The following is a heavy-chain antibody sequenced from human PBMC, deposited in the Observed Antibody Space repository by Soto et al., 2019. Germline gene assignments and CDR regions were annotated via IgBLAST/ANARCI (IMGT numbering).Heavy chain of an antibody. Sequence: GESLKISCKGSGYSFTSYWIGWVRQMPGKGLEWMGIIYPGDSDTRYSPSFQGQVTISADKSISTACLQWSSLKASDTAMYYCARPPGGAYCGGDCYFAFDIWGQGTMVTVSS. CDR2: IYPGDSDT. D-gene: IGHD2-21*02. J-gene: IGHJ3*02. CDR1: GYSFTSYW. V-gene: IGHV5-51*01. CDR3: ARPPGGAYCGGDCYFAFDI.